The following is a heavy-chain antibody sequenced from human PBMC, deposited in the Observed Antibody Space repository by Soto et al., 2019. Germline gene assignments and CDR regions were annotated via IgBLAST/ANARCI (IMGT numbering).Heavy chain of an antibody. CDR1: GYTFTGYY. CDR2: INPNSGGT. Sequence: GASVKVSCKASGYTFTGYYMHWVRQAPGQGLEWMGWINPNSGGTNYAQKFQGRVTMTRDTSISTAYMELSRLRSDDTAVYCCARDPAEVYYDSSGYYFDYWGQGTLVTVSS. V-gene: IGHV1-2*02. J-gene: IGHJ4*02. D-gene: IGHD3-22*01. CDR3: ARDPAEVYYDSSGYYFDY.